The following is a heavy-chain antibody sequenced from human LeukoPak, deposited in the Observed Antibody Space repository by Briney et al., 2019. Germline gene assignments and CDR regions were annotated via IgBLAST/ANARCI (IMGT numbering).Heavy chain of an antibody. CDR3: ARAHSSGWYVGDY. J-gene: IGHJ4*02. D-gene: IGHD6-19*01. V-gene: IGHV1-18*01. CDR1: GYTFSIVD. Sequence: GASVKVSCKASGYTFSIVDISWVRQAPGQGLEWMGWISGHNGNTKYAQKFEGRVTMTTDTATSIPYMELRSLKSYDTAVYYCARAHSSGWYVGDYWGQGTLVTV. CDR2: ISGHNGNT.